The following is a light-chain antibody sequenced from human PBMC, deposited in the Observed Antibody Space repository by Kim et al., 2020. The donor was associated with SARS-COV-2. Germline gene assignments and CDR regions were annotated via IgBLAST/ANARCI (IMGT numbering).Light chain of an antibody. J-gene: IGKJ4*01. CDR2: DAS. CDR1: QSVSSY. V-gene: IGKV3-11*01. CDR3: QQRSNWPLT. Sequence: SLSPVERATLSCRTSQSVSSYLAWYQQKPGQAPRLLIYDASNRATGIPARFSGSGSGTDFTLTISSLEPEDFAVYYCQQRSNWPLTFGGGTKVEI.